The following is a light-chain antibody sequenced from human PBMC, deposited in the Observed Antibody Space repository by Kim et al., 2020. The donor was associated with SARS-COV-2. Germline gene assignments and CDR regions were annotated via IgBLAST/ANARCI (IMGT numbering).Light chain of an antibody. V-gene: IGLV3-19*01. CDR1: SLRNYY. J-gene: IGLJ3*02. CDR3: SSRDSTGDHVV. Sequence: SSELTQDPDVSVALGQTVRLTCQGDSLRNYYATWYQQRPGQAPTLVLYGKYDRPSGIPDRFSGSASGNTASLTITGAQAEDEGDYYCSSRDSTGDHVVFGGGTQLTVL. CDR2: GKY.